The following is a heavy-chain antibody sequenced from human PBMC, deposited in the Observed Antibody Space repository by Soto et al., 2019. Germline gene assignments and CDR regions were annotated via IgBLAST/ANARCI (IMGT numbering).Heavy chain of an antibody. D-gene: IGHD3-3*01. J-gene: IGHJ5*01. Sequence: QVQLVQSGAEVKKPGASVKGSCKASGYIFTTYYIHWVRQAPGQGLEWMGIINTGSGSTSYAQKLQCRVTMTRDTSTSTVYMGLSGRSSDDTTVYYCGRAPFGSGSGWYDYWGHGTLVSVSS. CDR3: GRAPFGSGSGWYDY. CDR1: GYIFTTYY. V-gene: IGHV1-46*04. CDR2: INTGSGST.